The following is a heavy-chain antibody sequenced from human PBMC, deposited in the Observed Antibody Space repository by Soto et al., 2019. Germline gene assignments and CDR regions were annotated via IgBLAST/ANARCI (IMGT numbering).Heavy chain of an antibody. V-gene: IGHV3-23*01. Sequence: GSLRLSCAASGFTFGNYGMSWVRQAPGKGLEWVSALPEIGTNTYYADSVKGRFTISRDNSKNTLFLQINNLRAGDTAVYYCAKKSGVGATWYFDYWGQGTLVTVSS. CDR1: GFTFGNYG. CDR2: LPEIGTNT. J-gene: IGHJ4*02. CDR3: AKKSGVGATWYFDY. D-gene: IGHD1-26*01.